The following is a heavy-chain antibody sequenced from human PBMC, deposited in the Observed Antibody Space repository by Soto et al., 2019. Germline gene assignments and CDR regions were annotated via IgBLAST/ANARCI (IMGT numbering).Heavy chain of an antibody. J-gene: IGHJ6*02. V-gene: IGHV3-23*01. Sequence: EVQLLESGGGLVQPGGSLRLSCAASGFTFRSYAMSWVRQAPGKRLEWVSTISGSGGGTYYADSVKGRFTISRDNSKNTLYLQMNSLRAEDTAVHYCATGSGVKLYYCIDVWGQGSTVPVFS. CDR3: ATGSGVKLYYCIDV. CDR1: GFTFRSYA. D-gene: IGHD3-10*01. CDR2: ISGSGGGT.